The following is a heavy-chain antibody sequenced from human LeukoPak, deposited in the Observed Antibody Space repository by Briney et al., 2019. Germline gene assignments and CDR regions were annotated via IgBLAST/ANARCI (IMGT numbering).Heavy chain of an antibody. D-gene: IGHD3-22*01. Sequence: SETLSLTCTVSGGSISSYYWGWIRQPPGKGLEWIGSIYYSGSTYYNPSLKSRVTISVDTSKNQFSLKLSSVTAADTAVYYCASGRYYDSSGYYRPFDYWGQGTLVTVSS. J-gene: IGHJ4*02. CDR1: GGSISSYY. V-gene: IGHV4-39*01. CDR2: IYYSGST. CDR3: ASGRYYDSSGYYRPFDY.